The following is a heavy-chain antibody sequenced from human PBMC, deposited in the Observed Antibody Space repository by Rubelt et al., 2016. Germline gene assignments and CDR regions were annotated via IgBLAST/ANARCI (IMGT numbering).Heavy chain of an antibody. V-gene: IGHV4-39*02. CDR1: GGSISSSIYY. D-gene: IGHD3-10*01. J-gene: IGHJ6*02. CDR2: IHYSEST. CDR3: AGEYGMDV. Sequence: QLQLQESGPGLVKPSETLSLTCTVSGGSISSSIYYWGWIRQPPGKGLEWIGNIHYSESTFYNPSLKSRVTVSVDTSKNQFSLKLSSVTAADTAVYYCAGEYGMDVWGQGTTVTVSS.